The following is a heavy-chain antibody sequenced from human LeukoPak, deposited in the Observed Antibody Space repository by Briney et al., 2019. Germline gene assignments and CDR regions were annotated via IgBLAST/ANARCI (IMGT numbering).Heavy chain of an antibody. CDR1: GGSISSYY. V-gene: IGHV4-59*12. CDR3: AAARGDYYYYYMDV. J-gene: IGHJ6*03. CDR2: IYYSGST. Sequence: SETLSLTCTVSGGSISSYYWSWIRQPPGKGLEWIGYIYYSGSTNYNPSLKSRVTISVDTSKNQFSLKLSSVTAADTAVYYCAAARGDYYYYYMDVWGKGTTVTVYS. D-gene: IGHD6-13*01.